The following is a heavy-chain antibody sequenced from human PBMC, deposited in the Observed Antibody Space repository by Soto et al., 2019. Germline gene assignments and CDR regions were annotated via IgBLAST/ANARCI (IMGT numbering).Heavy chain of an antibody. D-gene: IGHD1-1*01. CDR2: IYYSGST. J-gene: IGHJ6*02. CDR1: GGSISSSSYY. Sequence: SETLSLTCTVSGGSISSSSYYWGWIRQPPGKGLEWIGSIYYSGSTYYNPSLKSRVTISVDTSKNQFSLKLSSVTAADTAVYYCARAKKVRFPEGGTTPRYYYGMDVWGQGTTVTVSS. CDR3: ARAKKVRFPEGGTTPRYYYGMDV. V-gene: IGHV4-39*01.